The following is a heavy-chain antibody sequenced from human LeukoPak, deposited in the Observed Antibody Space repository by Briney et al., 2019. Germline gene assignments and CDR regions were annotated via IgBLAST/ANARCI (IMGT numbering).Heavy chain of an antibody. CDR3: ARVPPTTSGIDY. V-gene: IGHV4-34*01. Sequence: SETLSLTCAVYGGSFSGYCWSWIRQPPGKGLEWIGEINHSGSTNYNPSLKSQVTISVDTSKNQFSLKLSSVTAADTAVYYCARVPPTTSGIDYWGQGTLVTVSS. CDR2: INHSGST. CDR1: GGSFSGYC. J-gene: IGHJ4*02. D-gene: IGHD1-1*01.